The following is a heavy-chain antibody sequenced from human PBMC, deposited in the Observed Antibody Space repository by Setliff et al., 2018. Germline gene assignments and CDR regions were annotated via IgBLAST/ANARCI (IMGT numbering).Heavy chain of an antibody. D-gene: IGHD3-22*01. CDR3: ARDVFPYHYEGAFDI. J-gene: IGHJ3*02. CDR2: INPSSGRT. V-gene: IGHV1-46*01. CDR1: GYTFTSHY. Sequence: GASVKVSCKASGYTFTSHYMHWVRQAPGLRLEWMGTINPSSGRTSYAQKFQDRVTMTRDTSTSTVYMDMSSLRSEDTAVYYCARDVFPYHYEGAFDIWGQGTMVTVSS.